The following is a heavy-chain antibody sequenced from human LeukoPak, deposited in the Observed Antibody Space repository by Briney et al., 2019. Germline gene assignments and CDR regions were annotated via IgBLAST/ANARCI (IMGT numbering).Heavy chain of an antibody. J-gene: IGHJ4*02. CDR3: AREDRGVLIVDY. CDR1: GYTFTSYD. V-gene: IGHV1-8*01. Sequence: ASVKVSCKASGYTFTSYDINWVRQATGQGLEWMGWMNPNSGNTGYAQKFQGRVTMARNTSIGTAYMELSSLRSEDTAVYYCAREDRGVLIVDYWGQGTLVTVSS. CDR2: MNPNSGNT. D-gene: IGHD3-10*01.